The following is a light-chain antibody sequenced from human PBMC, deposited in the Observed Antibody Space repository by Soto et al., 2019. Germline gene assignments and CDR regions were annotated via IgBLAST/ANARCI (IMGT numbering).Light chain of an antibody. V-gene: IGKV3D-15*01. CDR2: GAS. J-gene: IGKJ1*01. CDR3: QQRSHWPRT. CDR1: QSVGNN. Sequence: DTVMTQSPATLAVSPGERACLACGASQSVGNNLAWYRQKPGQAPRLLVYGASTRATGIPARFSGSGSGTDFSLTISSLEPEDFAVYYCQQRSHWPRTFGQGTKVDIK.